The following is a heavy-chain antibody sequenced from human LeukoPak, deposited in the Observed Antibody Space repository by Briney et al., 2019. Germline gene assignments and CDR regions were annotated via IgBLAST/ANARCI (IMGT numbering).Heavy chain of an antibody. CDR2: IYHSGST. Sequence: SGTLSLTCAVSGGSISSSNWWSWVRQPPGKGLEWIGEIYHSGSTNYNPSLKSRVTISVDKSKNQFSLKLSSVTAADTAVYYCARGFLVVTAIWNRVNYFDYWGQGTLVTVSS. D-gene: IGHD2-21*02. CDR3: ARGFLVVTAIWNRVNYFDY. CDR1: GGSISSSNW. V-gene: IGHV4-4*02. J-gene: IGHJ4*02.